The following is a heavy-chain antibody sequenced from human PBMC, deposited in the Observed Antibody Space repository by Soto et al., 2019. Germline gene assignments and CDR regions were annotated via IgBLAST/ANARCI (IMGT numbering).Heavy chain of an antibody. V-gene: IGHV3-21*06. CDR1: GFTFTRYS. CDR2: ISSTTNYI. CDR3: ARQSEDLTSNFDY. Sequence: GGSLRLSCAASGFTFTRYSVNWVRQAPGKGLEWVSSISSTTNYIYYGDSMKGRFTISRDNAKNSLYLEMNSLRAEDTAVYYCARQSEDLTSNFDYWGQGTLVTVSS. D-gene: IGHD7-27*01. J-gene: IGHJ4*02.